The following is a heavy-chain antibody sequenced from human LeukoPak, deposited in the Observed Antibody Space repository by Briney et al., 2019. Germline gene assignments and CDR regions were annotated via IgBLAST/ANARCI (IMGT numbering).Heavy chain of an antibody. CDR1: GYTFTSYD. V-gene: IGHV1-8*01. J-gene: IGHJ6*02. CDR2: MNPNSGNT. CDR3: ARGEGGDIVVVPAAGWGMDV. D-gene: IGHD2-2*01. Sequence: ASVKVSCKASGYTFTSYDINWVRQATGQGLEWMGWMNPNSGNTGYAQKFQGRVTMTRNTSISTAYMELSSLRSEDTAVYYCARGEGGDIVVVPAAGWGMDVWGQGTTVTVSS.